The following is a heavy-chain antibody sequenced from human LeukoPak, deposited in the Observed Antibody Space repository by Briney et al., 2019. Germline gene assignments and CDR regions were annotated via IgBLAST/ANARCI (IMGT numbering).Heavy chain of an antibody. J-gene: IGHJ4*02. CDR3: AKYRGFGDSYDS. D-gene: IGHD3-10*01. Sequence: GGSLRLSCAASGFAFSRNDMSWVHQAPGKGLEWVSSIGGSGTRTYYADSVKGRFTISRDTSKNTLYLQMNSLRAEDAAVYYCAKYRGFGDSYDSWGQGTLVTVSS. CDR2: IGGSGTRT. CDR1: GFAFSRND. V-gene: IGHV3-23*01.